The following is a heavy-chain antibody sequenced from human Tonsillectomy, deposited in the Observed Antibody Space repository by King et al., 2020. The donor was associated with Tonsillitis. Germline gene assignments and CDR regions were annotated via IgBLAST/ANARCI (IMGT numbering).Heavy chain of an antibody. CDR3: ARLRSTSSSSRRAFDI. D-gene: IGHD6-6*01. CDR2: IKQDGSEE. J-gene: IGHJ3*02. Sequence: VQLVESGGGLVQPGGSLRLSCAASGFTFSSYWMSWVRQAPGKGLEWVANIKQDGSEEYYVDSVKGRFTISRDNAKNSLYLQMNSLRAEDTAVYYCARLRSTSSSSRRAFDIWGQGTMVTVSS. V-gene: IGHV3-7*01. CDR1: GFTFSSYW.